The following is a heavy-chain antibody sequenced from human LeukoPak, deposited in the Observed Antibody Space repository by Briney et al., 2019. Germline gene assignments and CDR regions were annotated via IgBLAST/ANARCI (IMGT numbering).Heavy chain of an antibody. CDR3: ARAYSSGWYVHNWFDP. Sequence: SETLSLTCTVSGGSISSSSYYWGWIRQPPGKGLEWIGSIYYSGSTYYNPSLKSRVTISVDTSKNQFSLKLSSVTAADTAVYYCARAYSSGWYVHNWFDPWGQGTLVTASS. V-gene: IGHV4-39*01. CDR1: GGSISSSSYY. J-gene: IGHJ5*02. CDR2: IYYSGST. D-gene: IGHD6-19*01.